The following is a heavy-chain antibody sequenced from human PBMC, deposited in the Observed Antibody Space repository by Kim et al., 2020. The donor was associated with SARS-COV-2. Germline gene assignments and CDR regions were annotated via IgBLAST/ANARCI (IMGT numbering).Heavy chain of an antibody. Sequence: GGSLRLSCAASGFTFSSYGMHWVRQAPGKGLEWVAVISYDGSNKYYADSVKGRFTISRDNSKNTLYLQMNSLRAEDTAVYYCAKVADSSSWNGYFDYWG. D-gene: IGHD6-13*01. CDR2: ISYDGSNK. CDR3: AKVADSSSWNGYFDY. CDR1: GFTFSSYG. J-gene: IGHJ4*03. V-gene: IGHV3-30*18.